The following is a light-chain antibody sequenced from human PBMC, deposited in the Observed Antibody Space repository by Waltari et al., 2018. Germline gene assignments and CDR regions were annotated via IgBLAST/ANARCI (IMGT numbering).Light chain of an antibody. CDR1: QSVSNN. V-gene: IGKV3-15*01. CDR2: GAS. Sequence: IVMTQSPATLSVSPGERATLSCRASQSVSNNLAWYQQKPGQAPRLLIYGASTRATGIPARCSGSGSGTEFTLTISSLQSEDFVVYYCQQYNNWPPWTFGQGTKVEIK. J-gene: IGKJ1*01. CDR3: QQYNNWPPWT.